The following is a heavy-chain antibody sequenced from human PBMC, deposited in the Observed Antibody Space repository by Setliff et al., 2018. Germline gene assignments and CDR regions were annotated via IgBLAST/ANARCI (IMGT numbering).Heavy chain of an antibody. D-gene: IGHD2-15*01. J-gene: IGHJ4*02. CDR1: RFTFSSFG. CDR3: ARDILGPFSY. V-gene: IGHV3-30*02. CDR2: IRFDGSNK. Sequence: LSLSCAASRFTFSSFGMHWVRQAPGKGLEWVAFIRFDGSNKYYADSVKGRFTISRDNSKNSVYLQMNSLRAEDTAVYYCARDILGPFSYWGQGTLVTVSS.